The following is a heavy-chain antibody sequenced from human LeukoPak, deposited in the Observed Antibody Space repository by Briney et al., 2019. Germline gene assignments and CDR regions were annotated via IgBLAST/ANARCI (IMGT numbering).Heavy chain of an antibody. CDR3: ARGAYYYED. Sequence: GGSLRLSCAASGFTISSHSMNWVRQAPGKGLEWVSYISSSSSTIYYADSVKGRFTISRDDAKNSLYLQMNSLRAEDTAVYYCARGAYYYEDWGQGTLVTVSS. J-gene: IGHJ4*02. CDR2: ISSSSSTI. D-gene: IGHD3-22*01. CDR1: GFTISSHS. V-gene: IGHV3-48*01.